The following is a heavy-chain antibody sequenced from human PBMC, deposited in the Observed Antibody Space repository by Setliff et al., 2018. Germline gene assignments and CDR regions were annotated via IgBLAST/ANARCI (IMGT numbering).Heavy chain of an antibody. Sequence: ESGPTLVNPTQTLTLTCTFSGFSLNTTGIRVNWIRQPPGKALEWIARVDWDDDKFYSLPLRTRLAISKDTSENQVVLTMTNMDPADTATYYCARSKGVAGIFDYWGQGTLVTVSS. CDR1: GFSLNTTGIR. V-gene: IGHV2-70*04. CDR2: VDWDDDK. J-gene: IGHJ4*02. CDR3: ARSKGVAGIFDY. D-gene: IGHD6-19*01.